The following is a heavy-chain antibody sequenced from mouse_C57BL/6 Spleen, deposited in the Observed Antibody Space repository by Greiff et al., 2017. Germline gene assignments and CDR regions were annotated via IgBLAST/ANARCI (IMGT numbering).Heavy chain of an antibody. J-gene: IGHJ2*01. CDR1: GYTFTSYW. CDR3: ARGTVVGPYYFDY. D-gene: IGHD1-1*01. V-gene: IGHV1-69*01. CDR2: IDPSDSYT. Sequence: VQLQQPGAELVMPGASVKLSCKASGYTFTSYWMHWVKQRPGQGLEWIGEIDPSDSYTNYNQKFKGKSTLTVDKSSSTAYMQLSSLTSEDSAVYYCARGTVVGPYYFDYWGQGTTLTVSS.